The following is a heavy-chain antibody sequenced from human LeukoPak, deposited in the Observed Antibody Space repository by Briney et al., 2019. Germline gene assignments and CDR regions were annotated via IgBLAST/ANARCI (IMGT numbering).Heavy chain of an antibody. V-gene: IGHV4-39*07. J-gene: IGHJ5*02. D-gene: IGHD5-24*01. CDR3: TRDPVLDGYTKGWFDP. CDR2: IYYSGST. Sequence: SETLSLTCSVSGGSIYNSNYYWVWIRQPPGTGLEWIGSIYYSGSTYYNPSLRSRVAMSQDTSKNQFSLKLTSVTAADTAVYYCTRDPVLDGYTKGWFDPWGQGTLVTVSS. CDR1: GGSIYNSNYY.